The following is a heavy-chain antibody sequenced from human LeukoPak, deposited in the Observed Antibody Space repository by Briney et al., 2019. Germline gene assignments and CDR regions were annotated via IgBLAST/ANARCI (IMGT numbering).Heavy chain of an antibody. CDR2: IYYSGST. Sequence: PSETLSLTCTVSGGSISSSSYYWGWIRQPPGKGLEWIGSIYYSGSTYYNPSLKSRVTISVDTSKNQFSLKLSSVTAADTAVYYCARGDFWSGHYNWFDPWGQGTLVTVSS. J-gene: IGHJ5*02. V-gene: IGHV4-39*01. CDR3: ARGDFWSGHYNWFDP. CDR1: GGSISSSSYY. D-gene: IGHD3-3*01.